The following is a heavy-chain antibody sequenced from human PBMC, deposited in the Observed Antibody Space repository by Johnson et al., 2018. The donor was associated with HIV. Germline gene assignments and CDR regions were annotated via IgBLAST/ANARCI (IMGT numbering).Heavy chain of an antibody. CDR1: GFTFSSYG. J-gene: IGHJ3*02. CDR3: AKDRAFDI. V-gene: IGHV3-30*18. Sequence: QVQLVESGGGVVQPGRSLRLSCAASGFTFSSYGMHWVRQAPGKGLEWVAVISYDGSNKYYADSVTGRFTISRDNSKNTLYLQMNSLRAEDTAVYYCAKDRAFDIWGQGTMVTVSS. CDR2: ISYDGSNK.